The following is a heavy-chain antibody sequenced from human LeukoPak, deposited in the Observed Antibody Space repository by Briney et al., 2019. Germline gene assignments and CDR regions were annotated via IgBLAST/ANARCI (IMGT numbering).Heavy chain of an antibody. CDR3: ARDLSLNGGYSYGGIAPNHY. V-gene: IGHV3-11*04. CDR2: ITTTGNTA. CDR1: GFTFSDYF. J-gene: IGHJ4*02. Sequence: GGSLRLSCAASGFTFSDYFMTWIRQAPGKGLEWISYITTTGNTAFYADSVKGRFTVSRDNAKNSLYLQINSLRAEDTAVYYCARDLSLNGGYSYGGIAPNHYWGQGTLVTVSS. D-gene: IGHD5-18*01.